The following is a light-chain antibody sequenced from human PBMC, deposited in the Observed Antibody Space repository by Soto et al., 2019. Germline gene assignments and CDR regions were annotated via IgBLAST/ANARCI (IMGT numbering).Light chain of an antibody. CDR3: CSYAGSSTFV. CDR2: EVS. J-gene: IGLJ1*01. V-gene: IGLV2-23*02. CDR1: SSDVGSYNL. Sequence: QSVLTQPASVSGSPGQSITISCTGTSSDVGSYNLVSWYQQHPGKAPKLMIYEVSTRPSGVSNRVSGSKSGNTASLTISGLQTEDEADYYCCSYAGSSTFVFGTGTKLTVL.